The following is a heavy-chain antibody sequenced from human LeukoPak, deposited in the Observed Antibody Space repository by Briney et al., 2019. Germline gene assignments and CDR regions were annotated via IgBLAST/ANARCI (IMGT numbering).Heavy chain of an antibody. CDR2: ISSSSSYI. J-gene: IGHJ6*02. Sequence: GGSLRLSCAASGFTFSSYSMNWVRQAPGKGLEWVSSISSSSSYIYYADSVKGRFTISRDNARKSLYLQMHDLRTEDTAVYYCAIAYGMDVWGQGTTVTVSS. CDR1: GFTFSSYS. CDR3: AIAYGMDV. V-gene: IGHV3-21*01.